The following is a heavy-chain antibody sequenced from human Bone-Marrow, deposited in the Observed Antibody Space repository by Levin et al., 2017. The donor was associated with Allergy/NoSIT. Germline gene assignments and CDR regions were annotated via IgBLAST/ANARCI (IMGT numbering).Heavy chain of an antibody. V-gene: IGHV4-59*01. CDR3: ARGVAYCSGGSCQGDWFDP. J-gene: IGHJ5*02. CDR1: GGSISSYY. CDR2: IYYSGST. Sequence: PSETLSLTCTVSGGSISSYYWSWIRQPPGKGLEWIGYIYYSGSTNYNPSLKSRVTISVDTSKNQFSLKLSSVTAADTAVYYCARGVAYCSGGSCQGDWFDPWGQGTLVTVSS. D-gene: IGHD2-15*01.